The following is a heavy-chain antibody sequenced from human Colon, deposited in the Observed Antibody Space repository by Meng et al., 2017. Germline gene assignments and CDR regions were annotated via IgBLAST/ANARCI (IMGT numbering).Heavy chain of an antibody. J-gene: IGHJ6*02. Sequence: GESLKISCAASGFTFSSFGMHWVRQAPGKGPEWVAVIWYDGSNEDYTDSVTGRFTISRDNSKNTLYPQMNSLRAEDTAVYYCARDRLSLYSYYGMDVWGQGTTVTVSS. CDR2: IWYDGSNE. CDR1: GFTFSSFG. V-gene: IGHV3-33*01. CDR3: ARDRLSLYSYYGMDV. D-gene: IGHD4/OR15-4a*01.